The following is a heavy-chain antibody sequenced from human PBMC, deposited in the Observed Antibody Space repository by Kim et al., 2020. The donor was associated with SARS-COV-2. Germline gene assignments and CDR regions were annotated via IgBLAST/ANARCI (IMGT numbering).Heavy chain of an antibody. J-gene: IGHJ6*02. V-gene: IGHV3-48*02. CDR1: GFTFDDYA. Sequence: GGSLRLSCAASGFTFDDYAIHWVRQVPGKGLEWVSYISSSSSTVYYAGSVRGRFTISRDNAKNSLFLQMNSLRDDDTAVYYCARCPLSMTMVRGMITTTLFDYYNMDAWGQGTTVTVSS. D-gene: IGHD3-10*01. CDR3: ARCPLSMTMVRGMITTTLFDYYNMDA. CDR2: ISSSSSTV.